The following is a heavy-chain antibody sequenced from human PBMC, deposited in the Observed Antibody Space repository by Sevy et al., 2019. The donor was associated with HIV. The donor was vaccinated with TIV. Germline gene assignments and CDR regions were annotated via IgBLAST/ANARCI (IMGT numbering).Heavy chain of an antibody. CDR2: VRGGGDIT. CDR3: AKGVSTSGYYLNYFAY. D-gene: IGHD3-22*01. V-gene: IGHV3-23*01. Sequence: GGSLRLSCAASGFTFNNYSMTWVRQAPGKGLEWVSAVRGGGDITYYADAVKRRFTIARDNSKNTLYQQMSSLGAEDAAVYYGAKGVSTSGYYLNYFAYWGQGTLVTVSS. J-gene: IGHJ4*02. CDR1: GFTFNNYS.